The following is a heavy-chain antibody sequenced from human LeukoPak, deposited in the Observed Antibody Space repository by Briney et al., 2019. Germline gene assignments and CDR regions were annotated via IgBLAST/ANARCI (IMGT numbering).Heavy chain of an antibody. D-gene: IGHD4-17*01. Sequence: GGSLRLSCAASGFTFSSYAMHWVRQAPGKGLEWVAVISYDGSNEYYADSVKGRFTISRDNSKNTLYLQMNSLRAEDTAVYYCARYLDGDFSFDPWGQGTLVTVSS. J-gene: IGHJ5*02. CDR3: ARYLDGDFSFDP. V-gene: IGHV3-30-3*01. CDR1: GFTFSSYA. CDR2: ISYDGSNE.